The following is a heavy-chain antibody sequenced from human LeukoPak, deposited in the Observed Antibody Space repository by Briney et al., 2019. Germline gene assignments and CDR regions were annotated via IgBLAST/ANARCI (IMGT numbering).Heavy chain of an antibody. Sequence: SETLSLTCAVYGGSLSGYYWSWIRQPPGKGLEWIGEINHSGSTNYNPSLKSRVTISVDTSKNQFSLKLSSVTAADTAVYYCARKGLGAFDYWGQGTLVTVSS. V-gene: IGHV4-34*01. CDR1: GGSLSGYY. D-gene: IGHD3-16*01. CDR2: INHSGST. CDR3: ARKGLGAFDY. J-gene: IGHJ4*02.